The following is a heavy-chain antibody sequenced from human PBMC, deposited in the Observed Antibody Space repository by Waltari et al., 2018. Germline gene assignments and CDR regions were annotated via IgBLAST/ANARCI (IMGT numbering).Heavy chain of an antibody. D-gene: IGHD4-4*01. CDR2: IIGSDGTT. CDR1: GLSLCSSA. V-gene: IGHV3-23*01. Sequence: VPVLESGGGLVETGGSLRLSWAASGLSLCSSAMSRVRQAPGKGLEWVSVIIGSDGTTYYADSVKGRFTISRDDSKNTLFLQMHSLRAEDTAVYYCAKLPSNYGDYWGPGTLVTVSS. J-gene: IGHJ4*02. CDR3: AKLPSNYGDY.